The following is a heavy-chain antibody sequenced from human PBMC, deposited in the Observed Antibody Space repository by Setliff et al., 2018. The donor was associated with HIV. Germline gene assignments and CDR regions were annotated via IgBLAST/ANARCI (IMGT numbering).Heavy chain of an antibody. Sequence: VSCKASGYRFSSYGITWVRHAPGQGLEWMGWINVHSGDTKFAQRFQDRLTMTTDTSTTTAYMDLRSLRSDDTAVYYCARGLPADGYAFDLWGQGTMVTVSS. CDR3: ARGLPADGYAFDL. CDR2: INVHSGDT. CDR1: GYRFSSYG. D-gene: IGHD6-13*01. V-gene: IGHV1-18*01. J-gene: IGHJ3*01.